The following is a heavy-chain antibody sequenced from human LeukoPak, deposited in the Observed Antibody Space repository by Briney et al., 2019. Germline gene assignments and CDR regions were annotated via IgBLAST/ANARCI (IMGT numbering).Heavy chain of an antibody. J-gene: IGHJ4*02. CDR1: GGSFSGYY. Sequence: PSETLSLTCAVYGGSFSGYYWSWIRQPPGRGLEWIGEINHSGSTNYNPSLKSRVTISVDTSKNQFSLKLSSVTAADTAVYYCARVIGGYRSFDYWGQGTLVTVSS. CDR3: ARVIGGYRSFDY. D-gene: IGHD3-16*02. CDR2: INHSGST. V-gene: IGHV4-34*01.